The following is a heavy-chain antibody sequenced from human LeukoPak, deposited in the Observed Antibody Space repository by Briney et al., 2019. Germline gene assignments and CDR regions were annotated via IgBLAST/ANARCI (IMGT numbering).Heavy chain of an antibody. V-gene: IGHV3-23*01. D-gene: IGHD6-19*01. J-gene: IGHJ6*03. CDR1: GFIFSSYA. Sequence: GGSPRLSCAASGFIFSSYAMSWVRQAPGKGLEWVSAISGSGGSTYYADSVKGRFTISRDNSKNTLYLQMNSLRAEDTAVYYCAREYSSGSALYMDVWGKGTTVTVSS. CDR2: ISGSGGST. CDR3: AREYSSGSALYMDV.